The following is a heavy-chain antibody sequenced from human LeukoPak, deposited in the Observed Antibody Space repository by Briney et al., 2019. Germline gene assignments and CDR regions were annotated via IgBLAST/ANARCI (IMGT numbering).Heavy chain of an antibody. CDR1: GFTFSNYW. CDR3: ARVPATVKADY. CDR2: INQDGSAT. D-gene: IGHD6-25*01. J-gene: IGHJ4*02. V-gene: IGHV3-7*04. Sequence: QAGGSLRLSCAVSGFTFSNYWMSWVRQAPGKGLEWVANINQDGSATYYVVSVKGRFTISRDNARNSLLLHMNNLRAEDTALYYCARVPATVKADYWGQGTLVTVSS.